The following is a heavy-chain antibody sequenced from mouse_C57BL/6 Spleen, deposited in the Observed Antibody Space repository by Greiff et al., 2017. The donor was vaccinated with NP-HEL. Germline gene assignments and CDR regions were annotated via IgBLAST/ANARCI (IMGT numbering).Heavy chain of an antibody. CDR2: LDPNSGGT. J-gene: IGHJ3*01. Sequence: QVQLQQPGAELVKPGASVKLSCKASGYTFTSYWMHWVKQRPGRGLEWIGRLDPNSGGTKYNEKFKSKATLTVDKPSSTAYMQLSSLTSGDSAVDYCARGRSDGYSTWFAYWGQGTLVTVSA. CDR1: GYTFTSYW. D-gene: IGHD2-3*01. CDR3: ARGRSDGYSTWFAY. V-gene: IGHV1-72*01.